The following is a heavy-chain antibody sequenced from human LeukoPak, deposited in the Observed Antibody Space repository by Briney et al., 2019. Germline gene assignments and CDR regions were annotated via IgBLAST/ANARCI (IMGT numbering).Heavy chain of an antibody. CDR2: ISGSGGST. J-gene: IGHJ4*02. D-gene: IGHD3-22*01. Sequence: GGSLRLSCAASGFTFSSYAMSWVRQAPGKGLEWVSAISGSGGSTYYADSVKGRFTISRDNSKNTLYLQMNSLRAEDTAVYYCAKVQGLYGSSGYPFDYWGQGTLVTVSS. CDR1: GFTFSSYA. V-gene: IGHV3-23*01. CDR3: AKVQGLYGSSGYPFDY.